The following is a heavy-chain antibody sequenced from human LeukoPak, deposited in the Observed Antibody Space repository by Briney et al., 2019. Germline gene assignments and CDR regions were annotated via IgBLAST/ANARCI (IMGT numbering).Heavy chain of an antibody. CDR3: ARDPSGWYAFDY. CDR2: INHSGST. J-gene: IGHJ4*02. V-gene: IGHV4-34*01. Sequence: SETLSLTCAVYGGSFSGYYWSWIRQPPGKGLEWIGEINHSGSTNYNPSLKSRVTISVDTSKNQFSLKLSSVTAADTAVYYCARDPSGWYAFDYWGQGTLVTISS. D-gene: IGHD6-19*01. CDR1: GGSFSGYY.